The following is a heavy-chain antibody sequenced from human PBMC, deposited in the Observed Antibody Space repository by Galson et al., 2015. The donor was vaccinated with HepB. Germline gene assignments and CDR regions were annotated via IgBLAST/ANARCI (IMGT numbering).Heavy chain of an antibody. V-gene: IGHV3-49*03. CDR3: TRAPQGAYGDYGDY. CDR1: GFSFGDYA. Sequence: SLRLSCAASGFSFGDYAMSWLRQAPGKGLEWVGFIRSKAYGGTTEYAASVKGRFTISRDDSKSIAYLRMNSLKTDDTAVYYCTRAPQGAYGDYGDYWGQGTLVTVSS. CDR2: IRSKAYGGTT. D-gene: IGHD4-17*01. J-gene: IGHJ4*02.